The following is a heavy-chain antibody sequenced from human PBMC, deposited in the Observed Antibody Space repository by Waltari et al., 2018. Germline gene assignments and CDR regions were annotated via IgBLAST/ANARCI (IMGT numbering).Heavy chain of an antibody. CDR1: GFTFRSYW. CDR3: ARVGRGYSYGTFDY. CDR2: INSDGSST. D-gene: IGHD5-18*01. J-gene: IGHJ4*02. V-gene: IGHV3-74*01. Sequence: EVQLVESGGGLVQPGGSLRLSCAASGFTFRSYWMPWVRQAPGKGLVWVSRINSDGSSTSYADSVKGRFTISRDNAKNTLYLQMNSLRAEDTAVYYCARVGRGYSYGTFDYWGQGTLVTVSS.